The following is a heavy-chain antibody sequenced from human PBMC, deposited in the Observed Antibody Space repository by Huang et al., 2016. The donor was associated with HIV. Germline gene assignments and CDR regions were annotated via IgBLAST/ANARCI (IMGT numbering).Heavy chain of an antibody. D-gene: IGHD3-10*01. CDR2: LYFSGGT. CDR3: VSHGSGTADY. CDR1: GDSVSSASYY. Sequence: QVQLQESGPGLVKPSETLSLSCTVSGDSVSSASYYWSWIRQPPGRGLEWIGYLYFSGGTNYNPALKSRVTISIDTSKNQFSLRLSSVTAADTAVYYCVSHGSGTADYWGQGTLVTVSS. J-gene: IGHJ4*02. V-gene: IGHV4-61*01.